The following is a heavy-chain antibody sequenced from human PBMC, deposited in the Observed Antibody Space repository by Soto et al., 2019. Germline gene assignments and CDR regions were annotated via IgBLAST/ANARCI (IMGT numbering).Heavy chain of an antibody. CDR3: ARVGGINRFDP. CDR1: GGSISSGGYY. D-gene: IGHD3-16*01. V-gene: IGHV4-31*03. J-gene: IGHJ5*02. CDR2: IYYSRST. Sequence: QVQLQESGPGLVKPSQTLSLTCTVSGGSISSGGYYWSWIRQNPGKGLEWIGYIYYSRSTYYNPSLKSRVTISVDTSKIQFALNLSSVTAADKAVYYCARVGGINRFDPWGQGTLVTVST.